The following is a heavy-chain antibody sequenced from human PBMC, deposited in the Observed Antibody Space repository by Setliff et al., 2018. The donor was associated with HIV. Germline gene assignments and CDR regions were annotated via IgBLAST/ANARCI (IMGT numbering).Heavy chain of an antibody. CDR1: GFTFSMYW. Sequence: PGGSLRLSCAASGFTFSMYWMTWVRQAPGKGLEWVANIKEDGSEKYYVDSVKGRFTISRDNAKKSLYLQMNSLRAEHTAVYYCARGGSGWYSFDYWGQGTLVTVSS. V-gene: IGHV3-7*03. CDR3: ARGGSGWYSFDY. J-gene: IGHJ4*02. CDR2: IKEDGSEK. D-gene: IGHD6-19*01.